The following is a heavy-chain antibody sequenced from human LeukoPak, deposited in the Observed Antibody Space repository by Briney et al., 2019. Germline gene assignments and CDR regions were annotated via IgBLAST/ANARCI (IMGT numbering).Heavy chain of an antibody. Sequence: GGSLTLSCAASGFTFSGYWMSWVRQAQGKGLEWVANIKKNGSEKNYVDSVRGRLTISRDNAKKSLYLQMNSSRAEDTAVYYCAGEKIVGATAF. CDR3: AGEKIVGATAF. CDR1: GFTFSGYW. CDR2: IKKNGSEK. D-gene: IGHD1-26*01. J-gene: IGHJ3*01. V-gene: IGHV3-7*04.